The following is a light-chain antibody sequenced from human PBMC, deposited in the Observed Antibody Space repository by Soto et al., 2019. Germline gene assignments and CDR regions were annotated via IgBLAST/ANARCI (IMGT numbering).Light chain of an antibody. CDR1: SSDIGGYNY. CDR2: DVS. CDR3: SSYTTSSTVV. J-gene: IGLJ2*01. Sequence: QSALTQPASVSGSPGQSITISCTGTSSDIGGYNYVSWYQQHPGKAPQLMIYDVSNRPSGLSNRFSGSKSGNTASLTISGLQAEDAADYYCSSYTTSSTVVFGGGTQLTVL. V-gene: IGLV2-14*03.